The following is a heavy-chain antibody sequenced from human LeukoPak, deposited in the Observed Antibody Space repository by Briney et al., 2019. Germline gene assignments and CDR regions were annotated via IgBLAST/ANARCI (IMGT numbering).Heavy chain of an antibody. CDR3: ASSGNYYFTLDY. CDR1: GGPISNYY. D-gene: IGHD3-10*01. CDR2: IHYSGIT. V-gene: IGHV4-59*08. Sequence: PSETLSLTCSVSGGPISNYYWSWIRQPPGKGLEWIGYIHYSGITKYNPSVKSRVTISLDTSKNQFSLKVSSVTAADTAVYYSASSGNYYFTLDYWGQGTLVTVSS. J-gene: IGHJ4*02.